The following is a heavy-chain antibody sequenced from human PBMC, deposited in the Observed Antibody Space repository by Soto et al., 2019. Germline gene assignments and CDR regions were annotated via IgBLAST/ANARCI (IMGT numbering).Heavy chain of an antibody. D-gene: IGHD4-17*01. Sequence: QVQLVESGGGVVQPGRSLRLSCAASGFTFSSYGMHWVRQAPGKGLEWVAVISYDGSNKYYADSVKGRFTISRDNSKNTLYLQMNSLRAEDTAVYCCAKDQRPPDYGDTDWYMDVWGKGTTVTVSS. CDR2: ISYDGSNK. J-gene: IGHJ6*03. V-gene: IGHV3-30*18. CDR3: AKDQRPPDYGDTDWYMDV. CDR1: GFTFSSYG.